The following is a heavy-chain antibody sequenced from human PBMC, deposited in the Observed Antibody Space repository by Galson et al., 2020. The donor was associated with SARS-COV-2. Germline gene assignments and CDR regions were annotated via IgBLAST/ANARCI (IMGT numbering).Heavy chain of an antibody. J-gene: IGHJ6*03. CDR3: AREVVTGSYYMDV. CDR1: GGPIGSSSYY. Sequence: SETLSLTCTVSGGPIGSSSYYWGWIRQPPGKGLEWIGSIHYSGSTYYNPPLKSRVTTSVDTSKNQFSLKLSSVTAADTAVYYCAREVVTGSYYMDVWGKGTTVTVSS. CDR2: IHYSGST. D-gene: IGHD2-21*02. V-gene: IGHV4-39*01.